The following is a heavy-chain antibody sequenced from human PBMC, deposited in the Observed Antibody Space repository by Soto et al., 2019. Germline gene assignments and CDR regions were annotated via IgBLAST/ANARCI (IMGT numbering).Heavy chain of an antibody. Sequence: GESLKISCRTSGYKFTSSWIAWVRQKPGKGLEWMGIIFPSDSDTRYSPSFQGQVTISADGSTSTVFLQWASLKASDTAVYFCARKDKSGYFNWFDPWGQGTLVTVSS. CDR2: IFPSDSDT. CDR3: ARKDKSGYFNWFDP. D-gene: IGHD3-22*01. V-gene: IGHV5-51*01. J-gene: IGHJ5*02. CDR1: GYKFTSSW.